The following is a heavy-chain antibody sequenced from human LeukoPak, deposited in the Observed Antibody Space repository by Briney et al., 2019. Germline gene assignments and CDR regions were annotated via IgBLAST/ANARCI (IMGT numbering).Heavy chain of an antibody. D-gene: IGHD3-10*01. V-gene: IGHV3-23*01. J-gene: IGHJ5*02. Sequence: PGGSLRLSCAASGFTFSSYAMSWVRQAPGKGLEWVSAISGSGGSTYYADSVKGRFTISRDNSKNTLYLQMNSLRAEDTAVYYCATNPDTFYYGSGTYYKGSWGQGTLVTVSS. CDR3: ATNPDTFYYGSGTYYKGS. CDR1: GFTFSSYA. CDR2: ISGSGGST.